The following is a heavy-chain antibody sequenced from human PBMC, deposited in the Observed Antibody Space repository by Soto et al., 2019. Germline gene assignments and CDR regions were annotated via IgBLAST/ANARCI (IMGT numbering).Heavy chain of an antibody. CDR3: AHFIVVPPSDVFDV. CDR1: GFSLSTSGVG. CDR2: IYWDGEK. V-gene: IGHV2-5*02. Sequence: QITLKESGPALVKPTQTLTLTCTFSGFSLSTSGVGVGWIRQPPGKALEWLALIYWDGEKRYSPSQKSRLAITTDTSKNQVVLTVTNLDPVDTATYYCAHFIVVPPSDVFDVWGHGTMVAVSS. D-gene: IGHD2-2*01. J-gene: IGHJ3*01.